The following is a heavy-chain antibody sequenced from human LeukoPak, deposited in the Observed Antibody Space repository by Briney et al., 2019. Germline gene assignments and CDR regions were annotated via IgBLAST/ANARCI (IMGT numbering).Heavy chain of an antibody. V-gene: IGHV3-21*01. CDR3: ARQDCSGGSCYSYYGMDV. CDR1: GFTFSSYS. Sequence: GGSLRLSCAASGFTFSSYSMNWVRQAPGKGLEWVSSISSSSYIYYADSVKGRFTISRDNAKNSLYLQMNSLRAEDTAVYYCARQDCSGGSCYSYYGMDVWGQGTTVTVSS. CDR2: ISSSSYI. D-gene: IGHD2-15*01. J-gene: IGHJ6*02.